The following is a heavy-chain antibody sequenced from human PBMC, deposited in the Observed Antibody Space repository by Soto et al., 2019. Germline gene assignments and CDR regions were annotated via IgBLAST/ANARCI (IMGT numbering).Heavy chain of an antibody. Sequence: GGSLRLSCAASGFLFHTYSMNWVRQAPGKGLEWVSYISSSSRTTYYADSVKGRFTISRDNAKNSLYLQINSLRDDDTAVYYCARNYHSYYYNGLDLWGQGTTVTVSS. CDR2: ISSSSRTT. V-gene: IGHV3-48*02. J-gene: IGHJ6*02. CDR3: ARNYHSYYYNGLDL. D-gene: IGHD1-7*01. CDR1: GFLFHTYS.